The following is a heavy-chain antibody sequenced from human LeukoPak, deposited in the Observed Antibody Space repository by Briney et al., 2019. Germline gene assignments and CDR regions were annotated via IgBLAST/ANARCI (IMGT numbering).Heavy chain of an antibody. J-gene: IGHJ6*02. CDR2: MNPNSGNT. Sequence: ASVKVSCKASGYTFTSYDINWVRQAPGQGLEWMGWMNPNSGNTGYAQKFQGRVTMTRNTSISTAYTELSSLRSEDTAVYYCARGRQYAYYYDNYYGMDVWGQGTTVTVSS. V-gene: IGHV1-8*01. D-gene: IGHD3-22*01. CDR3: ARGRQYAYYYDNYYGMDV. CDR1: GYTFTSYD.